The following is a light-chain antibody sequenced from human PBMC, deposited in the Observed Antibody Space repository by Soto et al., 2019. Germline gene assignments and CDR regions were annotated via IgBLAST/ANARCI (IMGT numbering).Light chain of an antibody. Sequence: DVVMTHSPLSLPVSLGQPASISCRSKQSLVHSDGIAYFSWFQQRPGRSPRRLIYKVSNRDSGVPARFSGSGSGTDFALKIRRVEAEDVGVYYCMQGTHWPITFGQGTRLEI. CDR3: MQGTHWPIT. CDR1: QSLVHSDGIAY. J-gene: IGKJ5*01. V-gene: IGKV2-30*02. CDR2: KVS.